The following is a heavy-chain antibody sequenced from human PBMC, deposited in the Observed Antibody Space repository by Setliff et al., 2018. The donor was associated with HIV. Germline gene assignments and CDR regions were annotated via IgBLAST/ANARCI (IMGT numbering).Heavy chain of an antibody. CDR1: GFAFSDSG. D-gene: IGHD3-10*01. J-gene: IGHJ3*01. Sequence: GGSLRLSCAASGFAFSDSGMHWVRQAPCKGLEWVAVIWFDGVTKSYAGSVKGRFTISRDNSKNTLYLQMNSLGAEDTAVYYCATYSSSGSYYFWGQGTMVTVSS. V-gene: IGHV3-33*01. CDR3: ATYSSSGSYYF. CDR2: IWFDGVTK.